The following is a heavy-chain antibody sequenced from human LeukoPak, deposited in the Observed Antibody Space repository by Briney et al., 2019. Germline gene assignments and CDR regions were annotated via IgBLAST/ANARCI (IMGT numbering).Heavy chain of an antibody. CDR3: AKIYCSCGSCSDY. CDR2: ISGSGGST. V-gene: IGHV3-23*01. CDR1: GFFFRNYF. J-gene: IGHJ4*02. D-gene: IGHD2-15*01. Sequence: PGRSLRLSCAPCGFFFRNYFMPWVSQAPGKGLEWVSSISGSGGSTYYADSVKGRFTIPRDNSKNTLYLQMNSLRAEDTAVYYCAKIYCSCGSCSDYWGQGTLVTVSS.